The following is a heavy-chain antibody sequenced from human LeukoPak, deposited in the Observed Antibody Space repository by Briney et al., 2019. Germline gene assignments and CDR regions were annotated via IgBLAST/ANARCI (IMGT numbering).Heavy chain of an antibody. CDR2: IYTSGST. V-gene: IGHV4-61*02. J-gene: IGHJ5*02. D-gene: IGHD3-3*01. CDR3: AMSRITIFGVGFDP. Sequence: SETLSLTCTVSGGSISSGDYYWSWIRQPPGKGLEWIGRIYTSGSTNYNPSLKSRVTMSVDTSKNQFSLKLSSVTAADTAVYYCAMSRITIFGVGFDPWGQGTLVTVSS. CDR1: GGSISSGDYY.